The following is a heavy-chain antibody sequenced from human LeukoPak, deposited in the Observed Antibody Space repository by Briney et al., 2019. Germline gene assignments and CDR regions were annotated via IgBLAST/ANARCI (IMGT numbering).Heavy chain of an antibody. CDR2: INPSSGDT. D-gene: IGHD3-22*01. CDR1: GYTFTGYY. CDR3: ARDFEGSYYYDSSDAFDI. V-gene: IGHV1-2*02. J-gene: IGHJ3*02. Sequence: ASVRVSCKASGYTFTGYYMHWVRQAPGQGLEWMGWINPSSGDTNYAQKFQGRVTITADKSTSTAYMELSSLRSEDTAVYYCARDFEGSYYYDSSDAFDIWGQGTMVTVSS.